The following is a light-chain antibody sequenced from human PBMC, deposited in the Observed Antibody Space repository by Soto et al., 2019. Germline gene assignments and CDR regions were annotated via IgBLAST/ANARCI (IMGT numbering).Light chain of an antibody. V-gene: IGKV1-5*03. CDR3: QQYSRYSIT. J-gene: IGKJ4*01. Sequence: DIQMTQSPSTLSASVGDRVTITCRASQSISHWLAWYQQKPGKAPTVLIYQTSAIESGVPSRFSGSGSGTEFTLTIGSLQPDDFATYYCQQYSRYSITFGGGTKVEMK. CDR1: QSISHW. CDR2: QTS.